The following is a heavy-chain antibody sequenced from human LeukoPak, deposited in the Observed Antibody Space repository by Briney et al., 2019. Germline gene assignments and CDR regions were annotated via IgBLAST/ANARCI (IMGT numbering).Heavy chain of an antibody. CDR3: ARDRYYGSGSYGLDY. Sequence: GGSLRLSRAASGFTVSSNYMSWVRQAPGKGLEWVSVIYSGGSTYYADSVKGRFTISRDNSKNTLYLQMNSLRAEDTAVYYCARDRYYGSGSYGLDYWGQGTLVTVSS. V-gene: IGHV3-53*01. J-gene: IGHJ4*02. D-gene: IGHD3-10*01. CDR1: GFTVSSNY. CDR2: IYSGGST.